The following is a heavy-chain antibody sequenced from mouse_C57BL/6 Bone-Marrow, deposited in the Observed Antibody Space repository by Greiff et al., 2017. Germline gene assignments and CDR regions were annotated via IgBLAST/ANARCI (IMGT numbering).Heavy chain of an antibody. CDR3: ARRGDDYDWFAY. J-gene: IGHJ3*01. D-gene: IGHD2-4*01. Sequence: VKLVESGPGLVAPSQSLSITCTVSGFSLTSYGVHWVRQPPGKGLEWLVVIWSGGSTDYNAAFISRLSISKDNSKSQVFFKMNSLQADDTAIYYCARRGDDYDWFAYWGQGTLVTVSA. V-gene: IGHV2-2*01. CDR2: IWSGGST. CDR1: GFSLTSYG.